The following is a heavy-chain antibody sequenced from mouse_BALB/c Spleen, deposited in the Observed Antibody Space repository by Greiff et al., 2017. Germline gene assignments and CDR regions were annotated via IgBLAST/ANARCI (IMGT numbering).Heavy chain of an antibody. J-gene: IGHJ4*01. CDR2: IWRGGST. CDR3: DKNGGVKVVATGAMDY. V-gene: IGHV2-5-1*01. Sequence: QVQLQQSGPSLVQPSQSLSLTCTVSGFSLTSYGVHWVRQSPGKGLEWLGVIWRGGSTDYNAAFMSRLCITKDNSNSHVFFKMNSMQAYDTAIYCCDKNGGVKVVATGAMDYWGQGTSVTVSS. D-gene: IGHD1-1*01. CDR1: GFSLTSYG.